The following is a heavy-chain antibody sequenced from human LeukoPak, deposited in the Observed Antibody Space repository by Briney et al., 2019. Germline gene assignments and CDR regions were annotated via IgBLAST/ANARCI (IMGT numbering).Heavy chain of an antibody. J-gene: IGHJ4*02. CDR2: IYYSGST. V-gene: IGHV4-59*08. Sequence: SETLSLTCTVSGGSISSYYWSWIRQPPGKGLEWIWYIYYSGSTNYNPSLKSRVTISVDTSKNQFSLKLSSVTAADTAVYYCARRLGYSGYDFIFDYWGQGTLVTVSS. D-gene: IGHD5-12*01. CDR3: ARRLGYSGYDFIFDY. CDR1: GGSISSYY.